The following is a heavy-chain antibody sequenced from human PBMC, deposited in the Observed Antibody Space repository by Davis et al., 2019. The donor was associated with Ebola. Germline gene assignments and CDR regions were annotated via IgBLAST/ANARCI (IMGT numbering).Heavy chain of an antibody. J-gene: IGHJ4*02. V-gene: IGHV1-8*01. CDR1: GYTFNSFD. CDR2: MNPNSGNT. D-gene: IGHD1-1*01. CDR3: ARAQFPTTSDH. Sequence: ASVKVSCKASGYTFNSFDIHWVRQATGQGLEWMGWMNPNSGNTGYAQRFQGRVIMTSDTATTTAYMEVGSLRSDDTAVYYCARAQFPTTSDHWGQGTLVTVSS.